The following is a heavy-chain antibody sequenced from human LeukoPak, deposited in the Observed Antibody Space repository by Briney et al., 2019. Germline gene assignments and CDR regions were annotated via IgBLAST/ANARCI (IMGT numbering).Heavy chain of an antibody. V-gene: IGHV4-39*01. D-gene: IGHD3-22*01. CDR3: PSRPNYYDSSGYYYWTIEY. Sequence: SETLSLTCTVSGGSISSSSYYWGWIRQPPGKGLEWIGSIYYSGSTYYNPSLKSRVTISVDTSKNQFSLKLSSVTAADTAVYYCPSRPNYYDSSGYYYWTIEYGGQGTLVTVSS. J-gene: IGHJ4*02. CDR1: GGSISSSSYY. CDR2: IYYSGST.